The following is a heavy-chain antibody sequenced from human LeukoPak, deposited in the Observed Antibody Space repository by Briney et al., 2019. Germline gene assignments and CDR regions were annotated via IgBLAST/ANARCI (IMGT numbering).Heavy chain of an antibody. D-gene: IGHD2-15*01. J-gene: IGHJ6*03. V-gene: IGHV3-66*01. CDR3: AKNGDRGAYCTGGTCYPYFYYYMDV. CDR2: IYSGGST. CDR1: GFTVSSNY. Sequence: AGGSLRLSCAASGFTVSSNYMSWVRQAPGKGLEWVSVIYSGGSTYYADSMKGRFTISRDNSKNTLYLQMNSLRAEDTAIYYCAKNGDRGAYCTGGTCYPYFYYYMDVWGKGTTVTI.